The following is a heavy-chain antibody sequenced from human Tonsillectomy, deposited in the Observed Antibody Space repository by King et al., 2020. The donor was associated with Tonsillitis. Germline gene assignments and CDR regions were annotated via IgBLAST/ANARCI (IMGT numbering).Heavy chain of an antibody. CDR1: GGSISSGSYY. CDR2: IYTSGST. Sequence: QLQESGPGLVKPSQTLSLTCTVSGGSISSGSYYWSWIRQPAGKGLEWIGRIYTSGSTNYNPSLKSRVTMSVDTSKNQFSLKLSSVTAADTAVYYCARGVVVPAAIRDYYYYYYMDVWGKGTTVTVSS. V-gene: IGHV4-61*02. D-gene: IGHD2-2*02. J-gene: IGHJ6*03. CDR3: ARGVVVPAAIRDYYYYYYMDV.